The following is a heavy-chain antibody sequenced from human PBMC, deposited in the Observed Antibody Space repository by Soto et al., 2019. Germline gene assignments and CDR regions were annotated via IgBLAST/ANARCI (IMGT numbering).Heavy chain of an antibody. CDR2: IYYSGST. D-gene: IGHD6-13*01. V-gene: IGHV4-59*13. Sequence: SETPSLTCTVSGDSISSYYWSWIRQPPGKELEWIGYIYYSGSTNYNPSLKSRVTISADTSKNQFSLKLRSVTAADTAVYYCARGAIAAQASDSWGQGTLVTVSS. CDR1: GDSISSYY. CDR3: ARGAIAAQASDS. J-gene: IGHJ4*02.